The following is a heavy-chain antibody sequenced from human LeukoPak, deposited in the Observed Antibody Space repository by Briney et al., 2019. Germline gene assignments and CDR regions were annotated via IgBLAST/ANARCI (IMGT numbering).Heavy chain of an antibody. D-gene: IGHD1-26*01. CDR3: AREGWDLNALDI. J-gene: IGHJ3*02. CDR2: IYTSGST. CDR1: GGSINSYY. Sequence: SETLSLTCTVSGGSINSYYWSWIRQPAGKGLEWIGRIYTSGSTNYNPSLKSRVTMSVDTSKNQFSLKLSSVTAADTAVYYCAREGWDLNALDIWGQGTMVTVSP. V-gene: IGHV4-4*07.